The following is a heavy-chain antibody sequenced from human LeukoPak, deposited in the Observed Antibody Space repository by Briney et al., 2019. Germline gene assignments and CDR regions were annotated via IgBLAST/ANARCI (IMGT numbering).Heavy chain of an antibody. CDR2: MSSTSTFI. CDR1: GLTFSSYS. V-gene: IGHV3-21*01. D-gene: IGHD3-22*01. CDR3: ASSLYYDSSGYMRGLYYFDY. J-gene: IGHJ4*02. Sequence: PGGSLRLSCAASGLTFSSYSMNWVRQAPGQGLEWVSSMSSTSTFIYYADSVKGRFTISRDNAKDSLYLQMNSLTAEDTAVYYCASSLYYDSSGYMRGLYYFDYWGQGTLVTVSS.